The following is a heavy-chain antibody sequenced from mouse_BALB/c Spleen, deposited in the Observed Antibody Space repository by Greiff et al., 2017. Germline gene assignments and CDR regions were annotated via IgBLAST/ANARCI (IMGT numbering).Heavy chain of an antibody. CDR3: ARGGTKVVAPYYYAMDY. CDR2: ISSGSSTI. D-gene: IGHD1-1*01. J-gene: IGHJ4*01. V-gene: IGHV5-17*02. Sequence: EVQLVESGGGLVQPGGSRKLSCAASGFTFSSFGMHWVRQAPEKGLEWVAYISSGSSTIYYADTVKGRFTISRDNPKNTLFLQMTSLRSEDTAMYYCARGGTKVVAPYYYAMDYWGQGTSVTVSS. CDR1: GFTFSSFG.